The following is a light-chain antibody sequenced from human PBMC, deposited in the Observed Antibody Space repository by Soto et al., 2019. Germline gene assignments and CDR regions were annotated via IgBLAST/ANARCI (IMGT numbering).Light chain of an antibody. CDR2: DAS. J-gene: IGKJ4*01. V-gene: IGKV3-11*01. Sequence: EIVLTQSPATLSLSPGERATLSCRASQSVSSYLAWYQQKPGQAPRLLIYDASNRATGIPARFSGSGSGTDFTLTLSSREAEDFAVYYCQQRSNWPLTFAGGNKVEIK. CDR3: QQRSNWPLT. CDR1: QSVSSY.